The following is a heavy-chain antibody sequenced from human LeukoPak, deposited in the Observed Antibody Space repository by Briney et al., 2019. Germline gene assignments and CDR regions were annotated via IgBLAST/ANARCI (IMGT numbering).Heavy chain of an antibody. CDR1: GFSFSNYW. CDR2: INSDETGT. V-gene: IGHV3-74*01. CDR3: ARDGSLPDY. J-gene: IGHJ4*02. Sequence: GGSLRLSCAASGFSFSNYWMHWVRQAPGEGLVWVARINSDETGTSYADSVKGRFTISRDNAKNTLYLQMNSLRAEDTAVYYCARDGSLPDYWGQGTLVTVSS.